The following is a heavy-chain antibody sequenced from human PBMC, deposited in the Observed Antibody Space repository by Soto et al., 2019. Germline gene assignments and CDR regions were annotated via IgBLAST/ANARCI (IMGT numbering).Heavy chain of an antibody. D-gene: IGHD2-15*01. CDR3: ARAADCSGGSCYSYGMDV. V-gene: IGHV1-69*01. CDR1: GGTFSSYA. J-gene: IGHJ6*02. Sequence: QVQLVQSGAEVKKPGSSVKVSCKASGGTFSSYAISWVRQAPGQGLEWMGGIIPIFGTANYAQKFQGRVTITADESTSTGYMELSSLRSEDTAVYYCARAADCSGGSCYSYGMDVWGQGTTVTVSS. CDR2: IIPIFGTA.